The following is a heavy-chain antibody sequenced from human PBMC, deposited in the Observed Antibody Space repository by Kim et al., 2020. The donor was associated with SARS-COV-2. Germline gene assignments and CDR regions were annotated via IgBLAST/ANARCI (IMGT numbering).Heavy chain of an antibody. Sequence: GGSLRLSCAASGFTFSSYGMHWVRQAPGKGLEWVAVISYDGSNKYYADSVKGRFTISRDNSKNTLYLQMNSLRGEDTAVYYCAKDRETADMYGMDVWGQGTTVTVSS. J-gene: IGHJ6*02. V-gene: IGHV3-30*18. CDR3: AKDRETADMYGMDV. CDR1: GFTFSSYG. CDR2: ISYDGSNK. D-gene: IGHD6-13*01.